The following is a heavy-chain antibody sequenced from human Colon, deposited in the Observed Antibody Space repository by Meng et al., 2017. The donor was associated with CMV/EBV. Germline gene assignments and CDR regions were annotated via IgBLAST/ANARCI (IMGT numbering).Heavy chain of an antibody. CDR1: GFTVSSSY. J-gene: IGHJ4*02. Sequence: GGSLRLSCAASGFTVSSSYMTWVRQAPGKGLEWVSVIYNSDNIYYADSVKGRFTISRDNSKNTLYLQMNSLRAEDTAVYYCAKDGGAGSSSWYVYHGYWGQGTLVTVSS. V-gene: IGHV3-53*01. CDR2: IYNSDNI. D-gene: IGHD6-13*01. CDR3: AKDGGAGSSSWYVYHGY.